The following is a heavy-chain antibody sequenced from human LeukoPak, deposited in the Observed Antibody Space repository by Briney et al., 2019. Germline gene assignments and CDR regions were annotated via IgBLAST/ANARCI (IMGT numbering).Heavy chain of an antibody. Sequence: PGGSLRLSCAASGFTFSSCAMNWVRQAPGKGLEWVSLISGSGGSTSYADSVKGRFTISRDNSKNTLYLQMNRLRAEDTARYYCVXRHQAEFPFDYWGQGTLVTVSS. V-gene: IGHV3-23*01. CDR3: VXRHQAEFPFDY. D-gene: IGHD2-2*01. J-gene: IGHJ4*02. CDR2: ISGSGGST. CDR1: GFTFSSCA.